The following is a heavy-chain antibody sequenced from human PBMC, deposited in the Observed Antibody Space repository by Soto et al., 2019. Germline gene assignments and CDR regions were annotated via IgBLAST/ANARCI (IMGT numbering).Heavy chain of an antibody. CDR3: ARGGDYYCDY. J-gene: IGHJ4*02. D-gene: IGHD3-16*01. V-gene: IGHV3-33*01. CDR1: GFTFSSYG. CDR2: IWYDGSNK. Sequence: QVQLVESGGGVVQPGRSLRLSCAASGFTFSSYGMHWVRQAPGKGLEWVAVIWYDGSNKYYADSVKGRFTISRDNSKNTLYLQMNSLRAEDTAVYYWARGGDYYCDYWGQGTLVTVSS.